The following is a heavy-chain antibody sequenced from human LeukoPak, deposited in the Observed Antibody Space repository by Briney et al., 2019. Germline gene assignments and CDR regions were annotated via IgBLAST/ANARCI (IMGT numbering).Heavy chain of an antibody. J-gene: IGHJ4*02. V-gene: IGHV1-2*06. CDR3: AREHYSSCWYVLDFDY. CDR2: INPNSGGT. CDR1: GYTFTGYY. Sequence: ASVKVSCKASGYTFTGYYMHWVRQAPGQGLEWMGRINPNSGGTNYAQKFQGRVTMTRDTSISTAYMELSRLRSDDTAVYYCAREHYSSCWYVLDFDYWGQGTLVTVSS. D-gene: IGHD6-19*01.